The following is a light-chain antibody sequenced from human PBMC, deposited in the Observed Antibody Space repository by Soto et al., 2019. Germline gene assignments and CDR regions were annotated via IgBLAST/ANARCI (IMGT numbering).Light chain of an antibody. J-gene: IGKJ1*01. V-gene: IGKV3-20*01. CDR3: QQYGNSPQT. CDR1: QSVDIN. CDR2: AAS. Sequence: EIVLTQSPATLSVSPGDRVTLSCRASQSVDINLAWYQQKPGQAPRLLIYAASNRATGIPDRFSGSGSGTDFTLTISRLEPEDFAVYYCQQYGNSPQTFGQGTKVDIK.